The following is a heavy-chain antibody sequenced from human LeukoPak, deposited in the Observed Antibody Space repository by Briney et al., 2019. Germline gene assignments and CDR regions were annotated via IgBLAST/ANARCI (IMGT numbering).Heavy chain of an antibody. CDR2: IYPRDSDT. Sequence: LGESLKISCKGSGYKFTNYWIAWVRQMPGQGLEWLGIIYPRDSDTRYSPSFQGQVSISVDTSIDTAYLQWSSVKASDTAMYYCARHGTAMAKGPLDYWGQGTLVTVSS. D-gene: IGHD5-18*01. J-gene: IGHJ4*02. V-gene: IGHV5-51*01. CDR1: GYKFTNYW. CDR3: ARHGTAMAKGPLDY.